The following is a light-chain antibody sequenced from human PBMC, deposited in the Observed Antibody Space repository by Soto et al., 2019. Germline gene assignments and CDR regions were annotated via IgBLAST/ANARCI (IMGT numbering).Light chain of an antibody. V-gene: IGKV3-15*01. Sequence: EIVMTQSPATLSVSPGERATLSCRASQSVSSNLAWYQQNPGQTPKLLIYVASTRATGIPARFSGSGSGTEFTLTIRSPQSEDFAVYYCQQYNVWPLTFGGGTKVEFK. CDR3: QQYNVWPLT. CDR1: QSVSSN. CDR2: VAS. J-gene: IGKJ4*01.